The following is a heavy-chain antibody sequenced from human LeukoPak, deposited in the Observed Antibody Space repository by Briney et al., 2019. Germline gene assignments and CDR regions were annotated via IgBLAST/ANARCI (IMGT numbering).Heavy chain of an antibody. CDR1: GGSISSYY. Sequence: PSETLSLTCTVSGGSISSYYWSWIRQPPGKGLEWIGYIYYSGSTNYNPSLKSRVTISVDTSKNQFSLKLSSVTAADTAVYYCARDGTSWAGENDAFGIWGQGIMVTVSS. V-gene: IGHV4-59*01. J-gene: IGHJ3*02. CDR2: IYYSGST. CDR3: ARDGTSWAGENDAFGI. D-gene: IGHD7-27*01.